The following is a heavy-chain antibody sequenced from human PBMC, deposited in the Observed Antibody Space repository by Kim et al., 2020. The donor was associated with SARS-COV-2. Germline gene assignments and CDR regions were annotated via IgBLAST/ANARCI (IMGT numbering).Heavy chain of an antibody. Sequence: GGSLRLSCVVSGFQFTSFWMSWVRQAPGKGLEWVANINPNGKETNYADSVAGRFTISRADGRDSLYLQLTSLRVDDSAVYYCVRDVIYASGYSYFYYLDV. CDR1: GFQFTSFW. CDR2: INPNGKET. V-gene: IGHV3-7*01. CDR3: VRDVIYASGYSYFYYLDV. J-gene: IGHJ6*03. D-gene: IGHD2-2*01.